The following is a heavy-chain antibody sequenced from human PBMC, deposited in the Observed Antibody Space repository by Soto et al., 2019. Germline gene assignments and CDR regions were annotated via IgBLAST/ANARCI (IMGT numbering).Heavy chain of an antibody. D-gene: IGHD3-3*01. Sequence: GAAVKVSCKASGGTFSTCAISWVRHPPGRELEWMGGIIPSFGTANYAQKFQGRVTITADESTSTAYMELSSLRAEDTAVYYCASDFWSGYYNYYYYGMDVWGQGTTVTVSS. CDR1: GGTFSTCA. CDR3: ASDFWSGYYNYYYYGMDV. V-gene: IGHV1-69*13. CDR2: IIPSFGTA. J-gene: IGHJ6*02.